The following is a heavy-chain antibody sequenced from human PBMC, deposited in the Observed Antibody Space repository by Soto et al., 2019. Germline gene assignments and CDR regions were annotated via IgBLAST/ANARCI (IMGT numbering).Heavy chain of an antibody. CDR3: ARTGSSSEGFDY. D-gene: IGHD6-6*01. J-gene: IGHJ4*02. CDR1: GFTFSSYW. Sequence: GGSLRLSCAASGFTFSSYWMSWVRQAPGKGLEWVANIKQDGSEKYYVESVKGRFNISRDSAKNSLYLQKNSLRAEDTAVYYCARTGSSSEGFDYWGQGTLVTVSS. V-gene: IGHV3-7*05. CDR2: IKQDGSEK.